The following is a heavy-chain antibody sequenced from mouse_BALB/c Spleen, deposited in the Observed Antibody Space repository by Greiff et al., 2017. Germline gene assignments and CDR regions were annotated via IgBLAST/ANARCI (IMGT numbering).Heavy chain of an antibody. J-gene: IGHJ3*01. CDR3: ARSWDYGYDSAWFAY. CDR1: GFTFSSFG. V-gene: IGHV5-17*02. Sequence: EVMLVESGGGLVQPGGSRKLSCAASGFTFSSFGMHWVRQAPEKGLEWVAYISSGSSTIYYADTVKGRFTISRDNPKNTLFLQMTSLRSEDTAMYYCARSWDYGYDSAWFAYWGQGTLVTVAA. D-gene: IGHD2-2*01. CDR2: ISSGSSTI.